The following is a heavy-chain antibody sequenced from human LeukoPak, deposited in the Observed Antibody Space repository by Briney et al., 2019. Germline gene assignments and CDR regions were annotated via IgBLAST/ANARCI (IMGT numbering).Heavy chain of an antibody. Sequence: PGGSLRLSCAASGFTFSSYEMHWVRQAPGKGLEWVSYISTSGSPIYYADSVKGRFTISRDNARNSLYLQMNSLRAEDTAVYYCARVSQPQQPLDYWGQGTLVTVSS. V-gene: IGHV3-48*03. CDR2: ISTSGSPI. J-gene: IGHJ4*02. CDR3: ARVSQPQQPLDY. CDR1: GFTFSSYE. D-gene: IGHD6-13*01.